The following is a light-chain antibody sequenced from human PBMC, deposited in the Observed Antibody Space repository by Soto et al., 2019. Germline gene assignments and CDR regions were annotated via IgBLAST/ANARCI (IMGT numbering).Light chain of an antibody. J-gene: IGKJ1*01. Sequence: EIVMTQSPATLSVSPGERATLSCRASQSVSIDLAWYQQKPGQAPRLLIYAASTRATGIPARFSGSGSGTEFSLTISSLQSEDFAVYSCQQYNNWPPWTFGQGTKVDIK. CDR2: AAS. CDR1: QSVSID. CDR3: QQYNNWPPWT. V-gene: IGKV3-15*01.